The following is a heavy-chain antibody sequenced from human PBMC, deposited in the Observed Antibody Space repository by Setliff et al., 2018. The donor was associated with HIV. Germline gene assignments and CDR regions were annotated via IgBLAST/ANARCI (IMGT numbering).Heavy chain of an antibody. CDR1: RYTFTSYG. CDR3: ARGEVIIDSYYYMNV. J-gene: IGHJ6*03. V-gene: IGHV1-18*01. Sequence: GASVKVSCKASRYTFTSYGISWVRQAPGQGLEWMGWINTYKGNTNYAQKLQGRVTMTTDTSTSTAYMDLSSLRYEDTAIYYCARGEVIIDSYYYMNVWGKGTTVTVSS. CDR2: INTYKGNT.